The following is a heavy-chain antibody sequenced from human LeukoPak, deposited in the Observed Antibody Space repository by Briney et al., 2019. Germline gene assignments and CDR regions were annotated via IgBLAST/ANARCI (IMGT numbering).Heavy chain of an antibody. D-gene: IGHD2-15*01. J-gene: IGHJ4*02. CDR1: GFTFSSYW. CDR2: IHTDGSST. Sequence: GGSLRLSCAASGFTFSSYWMNWVRQAPGKGLVWVSRIHTDGSSTSSADSVKGRFTISRDNAKNTLYLQMNSLRVEDTAVYYCARGRYCSGGSCYFDYWGQGTLVTVSS. V-gene: IGHV3-74*01. CDR3: ARGRYCSGGSCYFDY.